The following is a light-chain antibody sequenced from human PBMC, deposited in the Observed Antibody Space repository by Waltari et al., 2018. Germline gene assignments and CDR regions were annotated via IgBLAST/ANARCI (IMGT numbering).Light chain of an antibody. Sequence: SYVLTQPPSVSVAPGRTASITCGGNNLGTHSVHWYQQKPGQAPVLVIFDDSARPSGIPERFSGSNSRNTATLTISRVEAGDEADYYCQVWDTGSASGIFGGGTKMTVL. CDR2: DDS. CDR1: NLGTHS. CDR3: QVWDTGSASGI. J-gene: IGLJ2*01. V-gene: IGLV3-21*04.